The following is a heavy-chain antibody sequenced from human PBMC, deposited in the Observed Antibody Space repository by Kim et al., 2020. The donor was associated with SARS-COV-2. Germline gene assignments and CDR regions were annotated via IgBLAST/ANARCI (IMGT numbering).Heavy chain of an antibody. V-gene: IGHV3-43*01. CDR1: GFTFDDYT. CDR2: ISWDGGST. J-gene: IGHJ6*02. CDR3: AKDYTMVRGVPHWFGNPPRVPYDYYGMDV. D-gene: IGHD3-10*01. Sequence: GGSLRLSCAASGFTFDDYTMHWVRQAPGKGLEWVSLISWDGGSTYYADSVKGRFTISRDNSKNSLYLQMNSLRTEDTALYYCAKDYTMVRGVPHWFGNPPRVPYDYYGMDVWGQGTTVTVSS.